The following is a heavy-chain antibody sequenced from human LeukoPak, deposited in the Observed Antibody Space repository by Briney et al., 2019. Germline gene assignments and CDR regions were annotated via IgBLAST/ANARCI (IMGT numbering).Heavy chain of an antibody. CDR3: ARDLDYLDY. Sequence: GGSLRLSSVAPGFSSTTDMMSSGRQAPGKGLEWVANIRQDGNEKYDVDSVKGRFTISRDNDKDSLYLQMNSLRAEDTAVYYCARDLDYLDYWGQGTLVTVSS. V-gene: IGHV3-7*04. CDR2: IRQDGNEK. CDR1: GFSSTTDM. J-gene: IGHJ4*02.